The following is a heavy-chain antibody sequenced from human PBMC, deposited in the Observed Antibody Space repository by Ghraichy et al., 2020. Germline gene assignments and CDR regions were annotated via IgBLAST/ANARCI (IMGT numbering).Heavy chain of an antibody. CDR2: ISSYNGNT. J-gene: IGHJ5*02. D-gene: IGHD2-2*01. Sequence: GWISSYNGNTHYAQNLQGRVTMTADTSTTTVYMELRSLRSDDTAVYYCARDPRYDCSPTRCPINWFDPWGQGPLVTVSS. V-gene: IGHV1-18*01. CDR3: ARDPRYDCSPTRCPINWFDP.